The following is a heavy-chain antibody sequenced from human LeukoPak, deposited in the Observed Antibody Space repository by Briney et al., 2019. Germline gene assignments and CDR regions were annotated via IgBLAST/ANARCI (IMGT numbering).Heavy chain of an antibody. Sequence: GGSLRLSCAASGFTFSSYAMIWVRQAPGKGLEWVSVIGGSGSSTYYADSVKGRFTISRDNSKNTLYLQMNSLRAEDTAVYYCAKSTIFGTYGMDVWGQGTTVTVSS. D-gene: IGHD3-3*01. J-gene: IGHJ6*02. CDR3: AKSTIFGTYGMDV. CDR2: IGGSGSST. V-gene: IGHV3-23*01. CDR1: GFTFSSYA.